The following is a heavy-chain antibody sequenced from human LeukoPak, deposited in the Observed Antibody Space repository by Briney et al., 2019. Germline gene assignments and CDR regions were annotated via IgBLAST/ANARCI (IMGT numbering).Heavy chain of an antibody. V-gene: IGHV1-69*04. J-gene: IGHJ4*02. CDR3: ARGNDFWSAVTI. CDR2: IIPILGIA. CDR1: GGTFSSYA. Sequence: SVKVSCKASGGTFSSYAISWVRQAPGQGLEWMGRIIPILGIANYAQKFQGRVTITADKSTSTAYMELSSLRSEDTAVYYCARGNDFWSAVTIWGQGTLVTVSS. D-gene: IGHD3-3*01.